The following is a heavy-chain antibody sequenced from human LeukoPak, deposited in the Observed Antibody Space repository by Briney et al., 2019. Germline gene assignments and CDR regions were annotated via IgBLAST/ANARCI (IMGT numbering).Heavy chain of an antibody. J-gene: IGHJ4*02. Sequence: GGSLRLSCAASGFTFSSYAMSWVRQAPGKGLEWVSAIGGSGGSTYYADSVKGRFTISRDNSKNTLYLQMNSLRAEDTAVYYCAKQVYYYGSPDYWGQGTLVTVSS. D-gene: IGHD3-10*01. CDR2: IGGSGGST. CDR3: AKQVYYYGSPDY. CDR1: GFTFSSYA. V-gene: IGHV3-23*01.